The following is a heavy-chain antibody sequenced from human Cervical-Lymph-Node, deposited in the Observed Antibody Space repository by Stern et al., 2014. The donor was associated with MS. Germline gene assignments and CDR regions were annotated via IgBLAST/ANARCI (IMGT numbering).Heavy chain of an antibody. D-gene: IGHD6-13*01. J-gene: IGHJ2*01. CDR1: GFTFDDYG. CDR2: VNWNCATT. CDR3: ARRAAAVTYWYFDL. V-gene: IGHV3-20*04. Sequence: VQLVQSGGDVVRPGGSLRLSCVASGFTFDDYGMGWVRQAPGKGLEWVSGVNWNCATTGYTDSMKGRFTVSRDNAKNSLYLQMHSLRAEDTAFYYCARRAAAVTYWYFDLWGRGTLVTVSS.